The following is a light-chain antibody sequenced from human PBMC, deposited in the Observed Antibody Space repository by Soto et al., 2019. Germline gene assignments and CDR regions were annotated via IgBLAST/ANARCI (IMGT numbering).Light chain of an antibody. J-gene: IGLJ2*01. V-gene: IGLV2-23*02. CDR3: CSYAGSSTVV. CDR2: EVS. CDR1: SSDVGSYNL. Sequence: QPASVSGSPGQSITISCTGTSSDVGSYNLVSWYQQHPGKAPKLMIYEVSKRPSGVSNRFSGSKSGNTASLTISGLQAEDEADYYCCSYAGSSTVVFGGGTKLTVL.